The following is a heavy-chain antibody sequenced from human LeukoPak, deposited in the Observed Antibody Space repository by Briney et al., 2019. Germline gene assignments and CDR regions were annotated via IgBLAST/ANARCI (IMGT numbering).Heavy chain of an antibody. CDR1: GGPFSGYY. Sequence: PSETLSLTFAVYGGPFSGYYWRWLRQPPGKGLEWIGEIKHSGSTNYNPSLKSRVTISVDTSKNQFSLKLSSVTAADTAVYYCAREDYGDYYFDYWGQGTLVTVSS. V-gene: IGHV4-34*01. D-gene: IGHD4-17*01. CDR2: IKHSGST. CDR3: AREDYGDYYFDY. J-gene: IGHJ4*02.